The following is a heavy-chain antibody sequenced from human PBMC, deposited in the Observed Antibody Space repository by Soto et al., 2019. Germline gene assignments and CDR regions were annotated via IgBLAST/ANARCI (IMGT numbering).Heavy chain of an antibody. CDR3: AKATSSNCNAPGFDP. D-gene: IGHD1-1*01. Sequence: PGGSLRLSCAASGFTFDDYAMHWVRQAPGKGLEWVSVIRCNSGSIGYADSVKGRFTISRDNAKNSLYLQMNSLRAEDTALYYCAKATSSNCNAPGFDPWGQGTLVTVSS. V-gene: IGHV3-9*01. CDR1: GFTFDDYA. CDR2: IRCNSGSI. J-gene: IGHJ5*02.